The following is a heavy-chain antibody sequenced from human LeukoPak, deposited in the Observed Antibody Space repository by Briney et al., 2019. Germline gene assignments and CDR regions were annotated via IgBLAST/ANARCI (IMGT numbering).Heavy chain of an antibody. J-gene: IGHJ3*02. CDR2: IYYSGST. D-gene: IGHD3-10*01. CDR3: AREMVSRDAFDI. CDR1: GGPFSGYY. Sequence: PSETLSLTCAVYGGPFSGYYWSWIRQPPGKGLEWIGYIYYSGSTNYNPSLKSRVTISVDTSKNQFSLKLSSVTAADTAVYYCAREMVSRDAFDIWGQGTMVTVSS. V-gene: IGHV4-59*01.